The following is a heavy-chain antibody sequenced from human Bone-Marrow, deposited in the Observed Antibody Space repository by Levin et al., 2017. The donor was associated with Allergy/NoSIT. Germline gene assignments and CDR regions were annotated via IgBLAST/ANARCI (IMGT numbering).Heavy chain of an antibody. V-gene: IGHV3-30*18. Sequence: PGGSLRLSCAASGFNLSIYGFHWVRQAPGKGLEWVAVISNDGRKTYYATAVKGRFTISRDNSKNTLHLQMNSLRADDTAVYYCTKHMRPGLVATTTTDLWGQGTLVTVSS. J-gene: IGHJ5*02. CDR2: ISNDGRKT. CDR3: TKHMRPGLVATTTTDL. CDR1: GFNLSIYG. D-gene: IGHD5-12*01.